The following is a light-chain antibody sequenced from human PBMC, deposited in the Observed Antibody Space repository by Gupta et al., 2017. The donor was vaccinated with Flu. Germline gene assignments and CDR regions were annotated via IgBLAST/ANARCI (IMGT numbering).Light chain of an antibody. J-gene: IGLJ1*01. CDR2: QDK. CDR1: RLGDKY. V-gene: IGLV3-1*01. Sequence: SYELTQPPSVSVSPGQPASISCSGDRLGDKYTCWYQHKPGQSPILVIYQDKKRPSGISERFSGSSSGNTATLTISGTQTSDEGDYYCQAWDSTTGGGFGSGTRVTVL. CDR3: QAWDSTTGGG.